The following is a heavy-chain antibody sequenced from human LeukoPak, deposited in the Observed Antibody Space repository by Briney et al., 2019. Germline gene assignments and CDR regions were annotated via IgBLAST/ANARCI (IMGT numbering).Heavy chain of an antibody. CDR3: AREIQTNCSGGNCYFYYFDY. CDR2: IYYSGST. J-gene: IGHJ4*02. CDR1: GGSVSSGGYY. Sequence: SQTLSLTCTVSGGSVSSGGYYWSWIRQHPGKDLEWIGYIYYSGSTNYNPSLKSRVSISVDTFKNQFSLKLSSVTAADTAVYYCAREIQTNCSGGNCYFYYFDYWGQGTLVTVSS. D-gene: IGHD2-15*01. V-gene: IGHV4-31*03.